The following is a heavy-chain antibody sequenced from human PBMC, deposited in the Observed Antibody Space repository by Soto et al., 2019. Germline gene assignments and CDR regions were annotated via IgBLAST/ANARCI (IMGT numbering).Heavy chain of an antibody. V-gene: IGHV3-23*01. CDR3: AKAGREVVSGYYFDY. D-gene: IGHD1-26*01. J-gene: IGHJ4*02. CDR1: GFTFSSYA. Sequence: GGSLRLSCAASGFTFSSYAMSWVRQAPGKGLEWVSAISGSGGSTYYADSVKGRFTISRDNSKNTLYLQMNSLSAEDTAVYYCAKAGREVVSGYYFDYWGQGTLVTVSS. CDR2: ISGSGGST.